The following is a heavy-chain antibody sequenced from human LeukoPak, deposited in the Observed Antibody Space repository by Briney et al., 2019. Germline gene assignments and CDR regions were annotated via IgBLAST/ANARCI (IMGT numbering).Heavy chain of an antibody. CDR1: GFTFSSYE. J-gene: IGHJ4*02. D-gene: IGHD5-18*01. Sequence: GGSLRLSCAASGFTFSSYEMNWVRQAPGKGLEWVSIISSGSSYIHYADSVKGRFTISRDNAKNSLYLQMNSLRAEDTGLYYCARGGQVWHYWGQGTLVTVSS. CDR3: ARGGQVWHY. CDR2: ISSGSSYI. V-gene: IGHV3-48*03.